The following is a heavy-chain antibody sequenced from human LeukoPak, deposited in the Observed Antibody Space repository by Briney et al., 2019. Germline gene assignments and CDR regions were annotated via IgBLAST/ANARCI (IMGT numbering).Heavy chain of an antibody. CDR1: GYTFTSYS. V-gene: IGHV1-2*02. Sequence: ASVKVSCKSSGYTFTSYSIYWVRQTPGQKVEWMGWINTKTGTANTEQKFHVRVTMTRDTSTSTIHMEVRSLSTDDTALYYCYRVVGIWVSRPVYLSGQGTMFSVSS. CDR3: YRVVGIWVSRPVYL. J-gene: IGHJ3*01. D-gene: IGHD2-2*01. CDR2: INTKTGTA.